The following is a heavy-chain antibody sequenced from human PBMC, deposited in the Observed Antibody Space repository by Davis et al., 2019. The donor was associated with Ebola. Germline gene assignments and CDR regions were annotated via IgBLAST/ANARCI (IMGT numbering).Heavy chain of an antibody. CDR3: ARPIREKIDAFDI. D-gene: IGHD5-24*01. V-gene: IGHV3-33*01. CDR2: IWYDGSNK. Sequence: GESLKISCAASGFTFSSYGMHWVRQAPGKGLEWVAVIWYDGSNKYYADSVKGRFTISRDNSKNTLYLQMNSLRAEDTAVYYCARPIREKIDAFDIWGQGTMVTVSS. J-gene: IGHJ3*02. CDR1: GFTFSSYG.